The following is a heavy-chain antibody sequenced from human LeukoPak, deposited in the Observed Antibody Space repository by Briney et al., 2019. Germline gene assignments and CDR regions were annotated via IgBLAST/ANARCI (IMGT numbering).Heavy chain of an antibody. D-gene: IGHD3-3*01. CDR1: GFIFDDYA. V-gene: IGHV3-9*01. CDR3: AKGVGYDFWSGYYYL. CDR2: ISWNSGNI. J-gene: IGHJ4*02. Sequence: GRSLRLSCAASGFIFDDYAMPWVRQAPGKGLEWVSGISWNSGNIGYVDSVKGRFTISRDNVKNSLYLRMNSLRAEETALYYCAKGVGYDFWSGYYYLRGQGTLGTVS.